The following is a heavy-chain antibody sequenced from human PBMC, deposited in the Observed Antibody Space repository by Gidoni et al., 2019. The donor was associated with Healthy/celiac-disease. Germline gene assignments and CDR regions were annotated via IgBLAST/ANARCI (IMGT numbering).Heavy chain of an antibody. CDR3: VKGSVRGVISVGDY. J-gene: IGHJ4*02. V-gene: IGHV3-64D*06. D-gene: IGHD3-10*01. Sequence: EVQLVESGGGLVQPGGSLRLSCSASGFTFSSYAMHWVRQAPGKGLEYVSAISSNGGSTYYADSVKGRFTISRDNSKNTLYLQMSSLRAEDTAVYYCVKGSVRGVISVGDYWGQGTLVTVSS. CDR1: GFTFSSYA. CDR2: ISSNGGST.